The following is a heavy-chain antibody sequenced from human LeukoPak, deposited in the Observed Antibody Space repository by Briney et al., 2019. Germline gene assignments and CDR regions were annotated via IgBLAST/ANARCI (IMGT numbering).Heavy chain of an antibody. J-gene: IGHJ6*02. CDR3: ARDLDIVVVAAALRHYGLDV. Sequence: ASVKVSSKASGYTFTSYGLSWVRQAPGQGLEWMGWISPFNGNTNYAQKVQGRVTMTTDTSTSTVYMELRRLRSDDTAVYYCARDLDIVVVAAALRHYGLDVWGQGTTVTVSS. CDR1: GYTFTSYG. CDR2: ISPFNGNT. V-gene: IGHV1-18*01. D-gene: IGHD2-15*01.